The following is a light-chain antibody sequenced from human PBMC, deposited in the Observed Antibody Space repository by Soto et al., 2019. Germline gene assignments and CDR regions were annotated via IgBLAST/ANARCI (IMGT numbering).Light chain of an antibody. CDR3: CSYAGDTAFFV. Sequence: QSVLTQPASMSGSPGQSITISCTGTSSDVGSYYPVSWFQQHPGKAPKIIIYEVNKRPSGVSDRFSGSKSGNTASLTISGLQAADEAEYYCCSYAGDTAFFVFGTGTKVTVL. CDR2: EVN. J-gene: IGLJ1*01. V-gene: IGLV2-23*02. CDR1: SSDVGSYYP.